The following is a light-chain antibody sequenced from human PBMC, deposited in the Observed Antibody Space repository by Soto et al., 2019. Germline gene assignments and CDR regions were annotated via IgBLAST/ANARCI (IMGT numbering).Light chain of an antibody. CDR3: QTWGTGIQV. Sequence: QLVLTQSPSASASLGASVKLTCTLSSGHSSYAIAWHQQQPEKGPRYLMKLNSDGSHSKGDGIPDLFSGSSSGAERYLTISSLQSEDEADYYCQTWGTGIQVFGGGTKVTVL. CDR1: SGHSSYA. J-gene: IGLJ2*01. CDR2: LNSDGSH. V-gene: IGLV4-69*01.